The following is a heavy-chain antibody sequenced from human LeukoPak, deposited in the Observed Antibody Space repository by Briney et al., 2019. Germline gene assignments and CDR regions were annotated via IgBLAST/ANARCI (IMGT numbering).Heavy chain of an antibody. D-gene: IGHD3-10*01. CDR1: GGSISSGRYY. CDR2: IYTRGST. Sequence: PSETLSLTCNVSGGSISSGRYYWSWIRQPAGKGLEWIGRIYTRGSTNYNPSLKSRVTMSVDTSKNQFSLKLSSMTAADTAVYYCARHSPLVRGVDFWGQGTLVTVSS. J-gene: IGHJ4*02. CDR3: ARHSPLVRGVDF. V-gene: IGHV4-61*02.